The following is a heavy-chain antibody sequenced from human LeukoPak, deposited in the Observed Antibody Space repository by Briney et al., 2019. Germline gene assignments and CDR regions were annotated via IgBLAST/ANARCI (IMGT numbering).Heavy chain of an antibody. CDR3: ARRRRRGYQSAAPDFDY. CDR2: IYYSGST. J-gene: IGHJ4*02. D-gene: IGHD3-16*02. V-gene: IGHV4-59*01. CDR1: GGSISSYY. Sequence: MPSETLSLTCTVSGGSISSYYWSWIRQPPGKGLEWIGYIYYSGSTNYNPSLKSRVTISVDTSKNQFSLKLSSVTAADTAVYYCARRRRRGYQSAAPDFDYWGQGTLVTVSS.